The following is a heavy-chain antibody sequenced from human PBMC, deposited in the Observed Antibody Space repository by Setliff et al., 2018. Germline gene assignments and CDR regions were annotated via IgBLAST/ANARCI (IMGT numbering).Heavy chain of an antibody. CDR1: GYTFSHSG. V-gene: IGHV1-18*01. J-gene: IGHJ4*02. CDR2: ISVYTGNT. Sequence: ASVKVSCKASGYTFSHSGITWVRRAPGQGLEWMGWISVYTGNTNYAQKLQGRVTMTTDATTNTAYMELWGLTSDDTAVYYCSRLVRYCSKTTCQTASGAEVWGQGTLVTVSS. CDR3: SRLVRYCSKTTCQTASGAEV. D-gene: IGHD2-8*01.